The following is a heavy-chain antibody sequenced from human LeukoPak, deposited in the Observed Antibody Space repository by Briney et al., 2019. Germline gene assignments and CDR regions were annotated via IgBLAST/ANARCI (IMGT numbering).Heavy chain of an antibody. D-gene: IGHD3-10*01. J-gene: IGHJ6*02. CDR2: ISAYNGDT. CDR3: ARGSLWFGELLSPYGMDV. CDR1: GYTFSNYG. V-gene: IGHV1-18*01. Sequence: ASVKVSCKASGYTFSNYGISWVRQAPGQGLEWMGWISAYNGDTNYAQKLQGRVTMTTDTSTSTAYMELRSLRSDDTAVYYCARGSLWFGELLSPYGMDVWGQGTTVTVSS.